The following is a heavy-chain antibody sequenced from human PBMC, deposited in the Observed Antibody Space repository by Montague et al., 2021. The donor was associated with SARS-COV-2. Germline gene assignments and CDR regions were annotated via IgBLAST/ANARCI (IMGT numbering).Heavy chain of an antibody. CDR3: ARGIWFGELLTGYYYYGMDV. J-gene: IGHJ6*02. Sequence: CAISGDSVSSNRAAWNWIRQSPSRGLEWLGRTYYRSNWYNDYAVSVKSRITINPDTSKNQFSLQLNSVTPEDTAVYYCARGIWFGELLTGYYYYGMDVWGQGTTVTVSS. V-gene: IGHV6-1*01. CDR1: GDSVSSNRAA. D-gene: IGHD3-10*01. CDR2: TYYRSNWYN.